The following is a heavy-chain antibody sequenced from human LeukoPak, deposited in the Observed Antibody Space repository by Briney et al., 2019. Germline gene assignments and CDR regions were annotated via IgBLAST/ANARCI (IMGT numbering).Heavy chain of an antibody. CDR1: GFIFSSYA. Sequence: PGGSLRLSCAASGFIFSSYAMSWVRQAPGKGLEWVSTISGSGGSTCYADSVKGRFTISRDNSKNTVYLQMNSLRAEDTAVYYCARDFDSSGYYYVGYFDYWGQGTLVTVSS. CDR3: ARDFDSSGYYYVGYFDY. J-gene: IGHJ4*02. V-gene: IGHV3-23*01. CDR2: ISGSGGST. D-gene: IGHD3-22*01.